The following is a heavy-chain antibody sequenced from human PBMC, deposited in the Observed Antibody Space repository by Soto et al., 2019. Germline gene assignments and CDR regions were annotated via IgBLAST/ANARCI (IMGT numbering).Heavy chain of an antibody. CDR2: ISGSGGST. D-gene: IGHD3-22*01. Sequence: SLRLSCAASGFTFSSYSMNWVRQAPGKGLEWVSAISGSGGSTYYADSVKGRFTISRDNSKNSLYLQMNSLRAEDTAVYYCAKGRYYYDSSGSYYFDYWGQGTLVTVSS. CDR3: AKGRYYYDSSGSYYFDY. V-gene: IGHV3-23*01. J-gene: IGHJ4*02. CDR1: GFTFSSYS.